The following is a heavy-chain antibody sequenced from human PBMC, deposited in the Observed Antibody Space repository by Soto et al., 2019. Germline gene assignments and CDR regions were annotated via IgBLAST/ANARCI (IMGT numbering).Heavy chain of an antibody. J-gene: IGHJ6*02. Sequence: QVQLQQWGAGLLKPSETLSLTCAVYGGSFTGYYWTWIRQTPGKGLEWIGEINYRGSTYYNPSLESRITMAVDTSKNQFSLKVSSVTAADTAVYFCVRGQPHRITIFEVVIRSYDYGMDVWGQGTTVTVSS. CDR3: VRGQPHRITIFEVVIRSYDYGMDV. CDR2: INYRGST. V-gene: IGHV4-34*01. D-gene: IGHD3-3*01. CDR1: GGSFTGYY.